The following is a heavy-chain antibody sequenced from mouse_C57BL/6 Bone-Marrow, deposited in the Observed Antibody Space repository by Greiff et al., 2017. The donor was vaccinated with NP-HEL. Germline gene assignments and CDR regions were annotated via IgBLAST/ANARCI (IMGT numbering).Heavy chain of an antibody. V-gene: IGHV5-4*03. D-gene: IGHD1-1*01. CDR1: GFTFSSYA. CDR3: ARGLYYYGSSSYAMDY. J-gene: IGHJ4*01. Sequence: EVNVVESGGGLVKPGGSLKLSCAASGFTFSSYAMSWVRQTPEKRLEWVATLSDGGSYTYYPDNVKGRFTISRDNAKNNLYLQMSHLKSEDTAMYYCARGLYYYGSSSYAMDYWGQGTSVTVSS. CDR2: LSDGGSYT.